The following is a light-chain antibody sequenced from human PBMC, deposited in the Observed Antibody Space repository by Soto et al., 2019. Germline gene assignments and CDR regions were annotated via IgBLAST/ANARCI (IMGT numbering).Light chain of an antibody. J-gene: IGKJ1*01. Sequence: DIQMTQSPSTLSASVGDRVIISCRASQGIRKDLGWYQQKPGKAPKRLIYAASTLQSGVPSRFSGSGSGTEFTLTISSLQPEDFATYYCLQQNSNPLTFGQGTKVEIK. CDR3: LQQNSNPLT. CDR1: QGIRKD. V-gene: IGKV1-17*01. CDR2: AAS.